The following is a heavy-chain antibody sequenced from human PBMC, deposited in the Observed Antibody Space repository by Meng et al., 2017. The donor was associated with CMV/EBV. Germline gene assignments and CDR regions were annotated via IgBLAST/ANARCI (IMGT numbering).Heavy chain of an antibody. V-gene: IGHV4-39*07. CDR2: IYYSGST. CDR3: ARAIVLMVYAENWFDP. D-gene: IGHD2-8*01. Sequence: LQPPGSGPGLVKPPEPLSLTCTVSGGSISSSSYYWGWIRQPPGKGLEWIGSIYYSGSTYYNPSLKSRVTISVDTSKNQFSLKLSSVTAADTAVYYCARAIVLMVYAENWFDPWGQGTLVTVSS. CDR1: GGSISSSSYY. J-gene: IGHJ5*02.